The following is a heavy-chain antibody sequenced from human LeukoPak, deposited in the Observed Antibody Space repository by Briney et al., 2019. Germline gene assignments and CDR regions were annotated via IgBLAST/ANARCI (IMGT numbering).Heavy chain of an antibody. CDR2: IIPIFGTA. CDR3: ARDGSYGFDY. Sequence: SVTVSCKASGGTFSSYAISWVRQAPGQGLGWMGGIIPIFGTANYAQKFQGRVTITADESTSTAYMELSSLRSEDTAVYYCARDGSYGFDYWGQGTLVTVSS. D-gene: IGHD1-26*01. J-gene: IGHJ4*02. CDR1: GGTFSSYA. V-gene: IGHV1-69*13.